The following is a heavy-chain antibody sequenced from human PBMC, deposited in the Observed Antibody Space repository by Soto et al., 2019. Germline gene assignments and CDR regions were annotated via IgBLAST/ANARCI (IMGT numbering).Heavy chain of an antibody. J-gene: IGHJ6*02. D-gene: IGHD6-19*01. CDR3: TRDLVAGTPGGLDV. V-gene: IGHV3-72*01. Sequence: EVQLVESGGGLVQPGGSLRLSCAASGFSFSDHYMDWVRQTPGKGLEWVGRIRRKVNSYTTDYAAAVKGRFTISRDDSKNSLYLQMNSLKIEDTAVYYCTRDLVAGTPGGLDVWGQGTAVAVSS. CDR2: IRRKVNSYTT. CDR1: GFSFSDHY.